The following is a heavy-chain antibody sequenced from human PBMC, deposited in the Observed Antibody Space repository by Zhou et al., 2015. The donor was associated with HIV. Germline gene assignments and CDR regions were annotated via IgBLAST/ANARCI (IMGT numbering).Heavy chain of an antibody. CDR2: IIAMFDIH. V-gene: IGHV1-69*17. CDR1: GGTFSSYG. D-gene: IGHD1-14*01. CDR3: ARSSVNHDDAFDL. Sequence: QVQVVQSGAEVKKPGSSVTVSCKASGGTFSSYGVSWVRQAPGQGLEWMGGIIAMFDIHKYAQKFRARLTISVDKITDTAYMELSSLTSEDTAIYFCARSSVNHDDAFDLWGQGTNLIVSS. J-gene: IGHJ3*01.